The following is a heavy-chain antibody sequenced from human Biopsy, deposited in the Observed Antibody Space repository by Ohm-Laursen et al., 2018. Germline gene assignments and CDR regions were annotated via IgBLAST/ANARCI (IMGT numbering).Heavy chain of an antibody. Sequence: PSQTLSLTCTVSDGSISGYYWSWIRQAPGEGLEWIGFIYYTGKTKSNPSLKSRLTMSVDTSKNQFSLNLTTVTTADTAVYYCAKNSGYSHDYWGPGILVTVPS. CDR3: AKNSGYSHDY. CDR1: DGSISGYY. CDR2: IYYTGKT. V-gene: IGHV4-59*03. J-gene: IGHJ4*01. D-gene: IGHD3-22*01.